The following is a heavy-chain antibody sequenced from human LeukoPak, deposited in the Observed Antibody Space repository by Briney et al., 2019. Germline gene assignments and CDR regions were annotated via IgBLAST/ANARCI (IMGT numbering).Heavy chain of an antibody. CDR2: IYYSGST. D-gene: IGHD3/OR15-3a*01. CDR3: ARLDYDLWNGFYDF. Sequence: PSETLSLTCTVSGDSISSSRYYWGWIRQPPGKGLEWIGSIYYSGSTFYNPSLRSRVTISVDTSEDQFSLRLTSVTAADTALYYCARLDYDLWNGFYDFWGQGILVTVSS. J-gene: IGHJ4*02. CDR1: GDSISSSRYY. V-gene: IGHV4-39*01.